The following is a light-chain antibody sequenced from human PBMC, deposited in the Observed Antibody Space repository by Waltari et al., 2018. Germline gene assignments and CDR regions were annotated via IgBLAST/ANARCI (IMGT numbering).Light chain of an antibody. CDR2: SNT. Sequence: QSVLTQPPSASGTPGQRVTISCSGSSSNIGSNTVNWYQQLPGTAPKLLTFSNTPRPSGFPDRFAGSKSGTSASLAISGLQSEDEADYYCAAWDDSLNGQGVFGGGTKLTVL. V-gene: IGLV1-44*01. CDR1: SSNIGSNT. J-gene: IGLJ3*02. CDR3: AAWDDSLNGQGV.